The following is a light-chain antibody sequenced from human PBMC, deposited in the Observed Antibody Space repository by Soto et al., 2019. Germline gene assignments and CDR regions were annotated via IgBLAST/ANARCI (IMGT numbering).Light chain of an antibody. Sequence: QSVLTQPPSVSAAPGQMVTISCSGSSSNIRKNSVSWYQHLPGTAPKLLIYDNDKRPSGIAGRFSASKSGTSATLGITGLQTGDEADYFCGTWDSSLGAVVFGGGTKVTVL. CDR3: GTWDSSLGAVV. CDR1: SSNIRKNS. V-gene: IGLV1-51*01. J-gene: IGLJ2*01. CDR2: DND.